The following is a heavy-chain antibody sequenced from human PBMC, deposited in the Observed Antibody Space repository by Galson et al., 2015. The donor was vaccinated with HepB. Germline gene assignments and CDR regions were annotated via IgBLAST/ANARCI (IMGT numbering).Heavy chain of an antibody. V-gene: IGHV3-23*01. CDR3: APRPYGGAGVVTALDY. CDR2: IRGSGGDT. Sequence: SLRLSCAASGFTFSSYGMSWVRQAPGKGLEWVSTIRGSGGDTYYADSVKGRFTISRDNSKNTLYLQMNSLRAEDTAVYYCAPRPYGGAGVVTALDYWGQGTLVTVSS. J-gene: IGHJ4*02. CDR1: GFTFSSYG. D-gene: IGHD2-8*02.